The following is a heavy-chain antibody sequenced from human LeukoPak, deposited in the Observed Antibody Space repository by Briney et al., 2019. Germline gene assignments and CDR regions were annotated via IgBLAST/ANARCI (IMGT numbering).Heavy chain of an antibody. D-gene: IGHD5-18*01. CDR1: GFTFRDYSDYW. CDR3: ARVGRYSYAHNS. CDR2: IKRDGSEK. Sequence: PGGSLRLSCAASGFTFRDYSDYWMSWVRQAPGKGLEWVANIKRDGSEKYYVDSVKGRFTISRDNAKNSLFLQMNSLRAEDTAVYYCARVGRYSYAHNSWGQGTLVTVSS. J-gene: IGHJ4*02. V-gene: IGHV3-7*01.